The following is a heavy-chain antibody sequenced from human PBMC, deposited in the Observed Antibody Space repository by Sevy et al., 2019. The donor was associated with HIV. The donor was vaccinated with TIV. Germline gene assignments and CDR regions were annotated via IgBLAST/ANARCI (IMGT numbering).Heavy chain of an antibody. Sequence: GSLRLSCAASGFTFSSYGMHWVRQARGKGLEWVAVIWYDGSNKYYADSVKGRFTISRDNSKNTLYLQMNSLRAEDTAVYYCARDDVGGWYFDLWGRGTLVTVSS. V-gene: IGHV3-33*01. J-gene: IGHJ2*01. CDR3: ARDDVGGWYFDL. CDR1: GFTFSSYG. CDR2: IWYDGSNK. D-gene: IGHD2-15*01.